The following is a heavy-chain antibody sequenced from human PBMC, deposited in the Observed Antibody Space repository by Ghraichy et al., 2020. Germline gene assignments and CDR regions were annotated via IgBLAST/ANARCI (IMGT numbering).Heavy chain of an antibody. D-gene: IGHD2-8*01. V-gene: IGHV4-39*01. CDR2: IYYSGST. CDR3: ASQDIVLMVWGY. Sequence: SETLSLTCTVSGGSISSSSYYWGWIRQPPGKGLEWIGSIYYSGSTYYNPSLKSRVTLSVDTSKNQFSLKLSSVTAADTAVYYCASQDIVLMVWGYWGQEPWSPSPQ. J-gene: IGHJ4*01. CDR1: GGSISSSSYY.